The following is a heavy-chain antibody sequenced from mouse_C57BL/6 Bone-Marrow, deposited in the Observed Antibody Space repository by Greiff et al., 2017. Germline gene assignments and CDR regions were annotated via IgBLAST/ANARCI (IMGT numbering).Heavy chain of an antibody. J-gene: IGHJ4*01. CDR1: GYSFTDYN. V-gene: IGHV1-39*01. CDR2: INPNYGTT. Sequence: EVQLQQSGPELVKPGASVKISCKASGYSFTDYNMNWVKQSNGKSLEWIGVINPNYGTTSYNQKFKGKATLTVDQSSSTAYMQLISLTSDDSAFYYCARYYGRGYYAMDYWGQGTSVTVSS. D-gene: IGHD1-1*01. CDR3: ARYYGRGYYAMDY.